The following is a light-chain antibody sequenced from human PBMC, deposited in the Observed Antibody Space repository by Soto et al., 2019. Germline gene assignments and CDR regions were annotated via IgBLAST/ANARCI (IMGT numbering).Light chain of an antibody. CDR3: CSYAGSSTYV. CDR2: EGS. V-gene: IGLV2-23*01. J-gene: IGLJ3*02. CDR1: SSDVGSYNL. Sequence: QSVLTQPASVSGSTGQSITISCTGTSSDVGSYNLVSWYQQHPGKAPKLMIYEGSKRPSGVSNRFSGSKSGNTASLTISGLQAEDEADYYCCSYAGSSTYVFGGGTKLTVL.